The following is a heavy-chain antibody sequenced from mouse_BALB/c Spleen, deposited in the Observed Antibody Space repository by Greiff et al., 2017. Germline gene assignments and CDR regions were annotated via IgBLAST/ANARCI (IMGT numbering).Heavy chain of an antibody. D-gene: IGHD1-1*01. V-gene: IGHV4-1*02. CDR3: ARQDYAYGSSSYWYFDV. Sequence: EVKLVESGGGLVQPGGSLKLSCAASGFDFSRYWMSWVRQAPGKGLEWIGEINPDSSTINYTPSLKDKFIISRDNAKNTLYLQMSKVRSEDTALYYCARQDYAYGSSSYWYFDVWGAGTTVTVSS. CDR1: GFDFSRYW. CDR2: INPDSSTI. J-gene: IGHJ1*01.